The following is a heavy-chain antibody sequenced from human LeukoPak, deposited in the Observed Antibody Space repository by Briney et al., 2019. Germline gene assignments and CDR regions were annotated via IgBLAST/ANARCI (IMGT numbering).Heavy chain of an antibody. CDR1: GASISSHY. CDR3: ARGSRVYDRSGFHTWHDY. J-gene: IGHJ4*03. Sequence: PSETLSLTCTVSGASISSHYWSWIRQPPLKGLEWIGYIYSTGDTSYNPSLESRVSISMDTSKNHFSLEITSVTAADTAVYYCARGSRVYDRSGFHTWHDYWGHGTLVTVSS. V-gene: IGHV4-59*11. CDR2: IYSTGDT. D-gene: IGHD3-22*01.